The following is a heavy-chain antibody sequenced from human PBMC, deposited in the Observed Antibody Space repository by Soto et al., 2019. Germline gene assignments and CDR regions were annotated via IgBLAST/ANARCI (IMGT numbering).Heavy chain of an antibody. Sequence: QVQLVESGGGVVQPGRSLRLSCAASGVTFSSYGMHWVRQAPGKGLEWVAVISYDGSNKYYADSVKGRFTISRDNSKNTLYLQMNSLRAEDTAVYYCAKALEWELPDYWGQGTLVTVSS. J-gene: IGHJ4*02. D-gene: IGHD1-26*01. V-gene: IGHV3-30*18. CDR1: GVTFSSYG. CDR3: AKALEWELPDY. CDR2: ISYDGSNK.